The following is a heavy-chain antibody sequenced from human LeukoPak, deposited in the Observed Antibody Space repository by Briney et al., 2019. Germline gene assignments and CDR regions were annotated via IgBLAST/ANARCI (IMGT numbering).Heavy chain of an antibody. V-gene: IGHV3-74*01. CDR2: INHDGSLT. D-gene: IGHD6-13*01. CDR1: GFTFSGYW. Sequence: GGSLRLACAASGFTFSGYWMHWVRQDPGKGLVWVSLINHDGSLTTYADSVKGRITISRDNAKNTLYLKMISLRAEDTAVYYRARAVSNWAIDYWGQGTLVTVSS. CDR3: ARAVSNWAIDY. J-gene: IGHJ4*02.